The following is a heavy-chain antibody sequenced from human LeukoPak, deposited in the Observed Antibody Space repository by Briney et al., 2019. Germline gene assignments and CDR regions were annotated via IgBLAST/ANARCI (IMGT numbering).Heavy chain of an antibody. J-gene: IGHJ4*02. D-gene: IGHD3-22*01. V-gene: IGHV1-46*01. CDR1: GYTFTGYY. CDR3: ARDRDSSGYNLDN. CDR2: INPSGGST. Sequence: ASVKVSCKASGYTFTGYYMHWVRQAPGQGLEWMGIINPSGGSTSCAQKFQGRVTMTRDMSTSTVYMELSSLRSEDTAVYYCARDRDSSGYNLDNWGQGTLVTVSS.